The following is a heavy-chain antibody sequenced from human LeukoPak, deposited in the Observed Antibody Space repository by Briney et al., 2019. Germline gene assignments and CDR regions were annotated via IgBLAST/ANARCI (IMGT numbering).Heavy chain of an antibody. CDR1: GFTFSSYA. Sequence: GRSLRLSCAASGFTFSSYAMHWVRQAPGRGLEWVAVISYDGSNKYYADSVKGRFTISRDNSKNTLYLQMNSLRAEGTAVYYCARERTYYYDSSGYPDAFDIWGQGTMVTVSS. J-gene: IGHJ3*02. CDR3: ARERTYYYDSSGYPDAFDI. CDR2: ISYDGSNK. D-gene: IGHD3-22*01. V-gene: IGHV3-30-3*01.